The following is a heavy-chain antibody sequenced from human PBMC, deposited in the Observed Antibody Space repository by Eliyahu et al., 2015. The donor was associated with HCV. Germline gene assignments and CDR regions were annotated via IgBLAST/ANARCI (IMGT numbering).Heavy chain of an antibody. D-gene: IGHD4-23*01. Sequence: QVQLQQWGAGLLKPSETLSXTCAVYGGSFSGYYWSWIRQPPGKGXEWIGEINHSGSTNYNPSLKSRVTISVDTXKNQFSLKLSSVTAADTAVYYCARGPPTTVVKRGVHNIDYWGQGTLVTVSS. J-gene: IGHJ4*02. V-gene: IGHV4-34*01. CDR1: GGSFSGYY. CDR3: ARGPPTTVVKRGVHNIDY. CDR2: INHSGST.